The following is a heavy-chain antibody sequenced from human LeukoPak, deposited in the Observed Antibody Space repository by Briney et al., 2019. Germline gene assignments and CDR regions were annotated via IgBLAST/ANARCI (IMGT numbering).Heavy chain of an antibody. D-gene: IGHD6-13*01. CDR2: INPSSGDA. CDR3: ARGAAVGQTRDY. Sequence: GASVKVSCKXSGYTLTDHYMHWVRQAPGQGLERMGRINPSSGDANYTQRFQGRVFMTRDTSISTVYMELSSLRSDDTAVYYCARGAAVGQTRDYWGQGTLVTVSS. CDR1: GYTLTDHY. J-gene: IGHJ4*02. V-gene: IGHV1-2*06.